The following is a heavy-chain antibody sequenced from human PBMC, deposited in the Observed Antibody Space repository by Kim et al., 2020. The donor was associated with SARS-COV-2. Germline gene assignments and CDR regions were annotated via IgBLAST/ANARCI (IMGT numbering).Heavy chain of an antibody. D-gene: IGHD2-15*01. V-gene: IGHV3-23*01. CDR2: ISGSGGST. J-gene: IGHJ6*02. CDR1: GFTFSSYA. CDR3: AKDGCRVVVAATCGMDV. Sequence: GGSLRLSCAASGFTFSSYAMSWVRQAPGKGLEWVSAISGSGGSTYYADSVKGRFTISRDNSKNTLYLQMNSLRAEDTAVYYCAKDGCRVVVAATCGMDVCGHGHTVTVSS.